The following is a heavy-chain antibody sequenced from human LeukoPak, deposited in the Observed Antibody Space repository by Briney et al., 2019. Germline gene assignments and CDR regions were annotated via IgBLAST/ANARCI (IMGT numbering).Heavy chain of an antibody. J-gene: IGHJ1*01. CDR1: GFSFSTHK. D-gene: IGHD3-3*02. V-gene: IGHV3-30-3*01. CDR3: ARDSVKLPGISYFDN. Sequence: LTGGSLRLSCAASGFSFSTHKMNWVRQAPGKGLEWVAVISYDGTKIYYADSAKGRFTISRDNSKNMVYLQMNSLRAEDMALYYCARDSVKLPGISYFDNWGQGTLVTVSS. CDR2: ISYDGTKI.